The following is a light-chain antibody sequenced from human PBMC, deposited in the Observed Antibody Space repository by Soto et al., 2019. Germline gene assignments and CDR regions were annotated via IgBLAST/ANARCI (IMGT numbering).Light chain of an antibody. CDR1: RSAIGAHNY. CDR3: ASHTSTTNQV. J-gene: IGLJ3*02. Sequence: QSALAQPASVSGSPGQSSTISCPGTRSAIGAHNYDSGYQQDPGKAPRLIIYAVTVQPSGVSDRFSGSKSGNTASLTASGLQAEDEADYYCASHTSTTNQVVGGGTKRTV. CDR2: AVT. V-gene: IGLV2-14*03.